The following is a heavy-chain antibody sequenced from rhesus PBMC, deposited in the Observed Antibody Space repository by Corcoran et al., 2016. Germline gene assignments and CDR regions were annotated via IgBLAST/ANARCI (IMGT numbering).Heavy chain of an antibody. Sequence: QVQLQESGPGLVKPSETLSLTCPVSGGSFSSSCWTWIRQSPGKGLEWIGELDGYSGLINLNPSLKIRLTISKDASKNQFSLNLSSMSAADTAVYYCVRSSGLSGSYYGFDSWGQGVVVTVSS. D-gene: IGHD2-21*01. V-gene: IGHV4-80*01. CDR3: VRSSGLSGSYYGFDS. J-gene: IGHJ6*01. CDR2: LDGYSGLI. CDR1: GGSFSSSC.